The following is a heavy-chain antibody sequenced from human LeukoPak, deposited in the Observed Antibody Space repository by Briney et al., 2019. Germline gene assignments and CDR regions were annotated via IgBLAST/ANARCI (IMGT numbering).Heavy chain of an antibody. CDR3: AKDRANWAIDD. J-gene: IGHJ4*02. CDR2: IGGDGVA. CDR1: GFTFTNHP. V-gene: IGHV3-69-1*01. Sequence: GSLRLSCAASGFTFTNHPMNWVRQAPGKGLEWVSYIGGDGVAFYADSVKGRFTMSKDDARKSLYLQMSSLRVEDTALYYCAKDRANWAIDDWGQGTQVTVSS. D-gene: IGHD2-2*02.